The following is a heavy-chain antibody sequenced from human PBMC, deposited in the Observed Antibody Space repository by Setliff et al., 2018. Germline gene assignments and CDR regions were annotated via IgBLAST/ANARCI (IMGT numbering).Heavy chain of an antibody. Sequence: GASVKVSCKASGYTLSKYYMHWVRQAPGQGLEWMGIINPSGGLTKYAQKFQGRVTMTSDTSTNTVYLEVSSLRSEDTAVYYRARAKGTTMATQYFDYWGQGTLVTVSS. J-gene: IGHJ4*02. V-gene: IGHV1-46*01. CDR2: INPSGGLT. CDR1: GYTLSKYY. CDR3: ARAKGTTMATQYFDY. D-gene: IGHD3-10*01.